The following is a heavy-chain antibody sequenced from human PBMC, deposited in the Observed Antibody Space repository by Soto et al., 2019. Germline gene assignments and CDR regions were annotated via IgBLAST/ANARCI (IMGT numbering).Heavy chain of an antibody. Sequence: QVQLVQSGAEVTKPGASVKVSCKTSGYTFTNYFIHWVRQAPGQGLEWMGIINPSADSTNYGQKFQGRVTVTRDTSTTTVYMELRSLRSEDTAVYFCAREYGGSRVFDYWGQGTLVTVSS. CDR2: INPSADST. J-gene: IGHJ4*02. CDR3: AREYGGSRVFDY. CDR1: GYTFTNYF. D-gene: IGHD1-26*01. V-gene: IGHV1-46*01.